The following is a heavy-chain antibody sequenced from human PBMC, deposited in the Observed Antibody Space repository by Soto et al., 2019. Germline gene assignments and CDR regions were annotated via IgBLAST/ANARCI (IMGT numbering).Heavy chain of an antibody. CDR2: IIPIFGTA. J-gene: IGHJ6*02. CDR3: ARAHGSGSYVAITRSSKYYYGMDV. Sequence: QVQLVQSGAEVKKPGSSVKVSCKASGGTFSSYAISWVRQAPGQGLEWMGGIIPIFGTANYAQKFQGRVTITSDESTSTAYMELSSLRSEDTAVYYYARAHGSGSYVAITRSSKYYYGMDVWGQGTTVTVSS. CDR1: GGTFSSYA. V-gene: IGHV1-69*01. D-gene: IGHD3-10*01.